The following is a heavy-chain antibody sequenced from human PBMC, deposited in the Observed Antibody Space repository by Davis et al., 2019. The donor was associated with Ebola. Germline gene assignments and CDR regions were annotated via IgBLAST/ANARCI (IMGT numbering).Heavy chain of an antibody. CDR3: AREKRHLGELSPNWYFDL. CDR1: GFTFSSYW. Sequence: GESLKISCAASGFTFSSYWMHWVRQAPGKGLVWVSRINSDGSSTSYADSVKGRFTISRHNSKNTLYLQMNSLRAEDTAVYYCAREKRHLGELSPNWYFDLWGRGTLVTVSS. D-gene: IGHD3-16*02. V-gene: IGHV3-74*01. J-gene: IGHJ2*01. CDR2: INSDGSST.